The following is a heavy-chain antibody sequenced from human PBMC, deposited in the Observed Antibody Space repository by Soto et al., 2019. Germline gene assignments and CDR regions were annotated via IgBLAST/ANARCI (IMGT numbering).Heavy chain of an antibody. CDR1: GYTFTSYA. CDR2: INAGNGNT. D-gene: IGHD4-17*01. CDR3: ARRDYGGNLGY. J-gene: IGHJ4*02. V-gene: IGHV1-3*01. Sequence: QVQLVQSGAEVKKPGASVKVSCKASGYTFTSYAMHWVRQAPGQRLEWMGWINAGNGNTKYSQKFQGRVTITRDTAASTAYMELGSLRSEDTAVYYCARRDYGGNLGYWGQGTLVTVSS.